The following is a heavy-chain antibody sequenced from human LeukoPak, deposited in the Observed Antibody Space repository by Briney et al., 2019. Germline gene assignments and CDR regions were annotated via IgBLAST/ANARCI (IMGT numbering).Heavy chain of an antibody. CDR1: GGSFSSGDYY. D-gene: IGHD4-17*01. J-gene: IGHJ4*02. Sequence: SETLSLTCTVSGGSFSSGDYYWSWIRQPPGKGLEWVGYIYYSGRTYYNPSLKSRVTISVDTSKNQFSLKLSSVTAADTAVYYCAVDAYGDYDYFDYWGQGTLVTVSS. V-gene: IGHV4-30-4*01. CDR3: AVDAYGDYDYFDY. CDR2: IYYSGRT.